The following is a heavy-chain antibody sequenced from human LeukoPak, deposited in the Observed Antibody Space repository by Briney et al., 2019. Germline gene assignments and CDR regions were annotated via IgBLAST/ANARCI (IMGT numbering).Heavy chain of an antibody. CDR1: GGSISSGDYY. J-gene: IGHJ4*02. Sequence: SETLSLTCTVSGGSISSGDYYWSWIRQPPGKGLEWIGYIYYSGSTYYNPSLKSRVTISVDTSKNQFSLKLSSVTAADTAVYYCARANEGAHDYGDYVWVYFDYWGQGTLVTVSS. CDR2: IYYSGST. V-gene: IGHV4-30-4*01. D-gene: IGHD4-17*01. CDR3: ARANEGAHDYGDYVWVYFDY.